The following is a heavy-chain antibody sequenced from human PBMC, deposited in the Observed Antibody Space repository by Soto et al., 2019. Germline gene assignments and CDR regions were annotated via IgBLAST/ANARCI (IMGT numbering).Heavy chain of an antibody. Sequence: QITLKESGPTLVKPTQTLTLTCTFSGFSLSTGGVGVGWIRQPPGKALEWLAVSFWDDDNRYSPSLKSRLTVIKDTSKNQVVLRMTNMDPVDTATYYSAHRMGKYGVWNGGYVDSWGQGTLVNVPS. V-gene: IGHV2-5*02. CDR2: SFWDDDN. CDR3: AHRMGKYGVWNGGYVDS. D-gene: IGHD3-3*01. CDR1: GFSLSTGGVG. J-gene: IGHJ4*02.